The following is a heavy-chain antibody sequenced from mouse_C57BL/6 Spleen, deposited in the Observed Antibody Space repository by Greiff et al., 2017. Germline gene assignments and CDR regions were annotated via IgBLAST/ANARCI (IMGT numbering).Heavy chain of an antibody. CDR2: INPSTGGT. D-gene: IGHD2-2*01. Sequence: VQLQQSGPELVKPGASVKISCKASGYSFTGYYMNWVKQSPEKSLEWIGEINPSTGGTTYNRKFKAKATLTVDKSSSTAYMQLKSLTSEDSAVYYCARSYGYDWFAYWGQGTLVTVSA. J-gene: IGHJ3*01. CDR3: ARSYGYDWFAY. CDR1: GYSFTGYY. V-gene: IGHV1-42*01.